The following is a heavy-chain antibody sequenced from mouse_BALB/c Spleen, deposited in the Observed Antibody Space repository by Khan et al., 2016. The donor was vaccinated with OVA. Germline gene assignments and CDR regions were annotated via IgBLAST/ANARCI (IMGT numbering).Heavy chain of an antibody. CDR2: INPSTGYT. CDR1: GYTFTDYW. V-gene: IGHV1-7*01. D-gene: IGHD2-2*01. J-gene: IGHJ3*01. CDR3: ARGGYGSFAY. Sequence: VQLQQSGAELAKPGASVKMSCKASGYTFTDYWIHWVKKRPGQGLEWIGYINPSTGYTEYNHKIKDKATLTADKSSSTAYMQLSSLTSEDSAVYYCARGGYGSFAYWGQGTLVTVSA.